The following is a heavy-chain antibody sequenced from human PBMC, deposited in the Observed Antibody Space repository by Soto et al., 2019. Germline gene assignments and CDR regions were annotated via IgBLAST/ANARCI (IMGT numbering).Heavy chain of an antibody. Sequence: VQLVESGGGVVQPGRCLRLSCAASGFTFSDYAMHWVRQAPGKGLEWVAVVSHDGRNTHYADSVKGRFTISRDSSKTTPYLEMPSLTAEDTAVYYCARGGRQWLVPSDFNYWGQGALVTVSS. V-gene: IGHV3-30*03. CDR3: ARGGRQWLVPSDFNY. CDR2: VSHDGRNT. D-gene: IGHD6-19*01. J-gene: IGHJ4*02. CDR1: GFTFSDYA.